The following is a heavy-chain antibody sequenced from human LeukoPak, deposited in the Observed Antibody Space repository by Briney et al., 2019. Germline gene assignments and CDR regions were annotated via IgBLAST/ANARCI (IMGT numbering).Heavy chain of an antibody. Sequence: SETLSLTCTVSGASVSSGSYYWSWIRQPPGKGLEWIGYIYYSGSTNYNPSLKSRVTISVDTSKNQFSLRLSSVTAADTAVYYCARGSRGYSYGWGQGTLVTVSS. CDR2: IYYSGST. CDR3: ARGSRGYSYG. J-gene: IGHJ4*02. D-gene: IGHD5-18*01. V-gene: IGHV4-61*01. CDR1: GASVSSGSYY.